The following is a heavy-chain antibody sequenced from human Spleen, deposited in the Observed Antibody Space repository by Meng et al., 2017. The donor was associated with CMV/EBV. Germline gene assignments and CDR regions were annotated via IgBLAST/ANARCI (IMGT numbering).Heavy chain of an antibody. CDR3: ASRGEPPTSRGVVPAAISYYYGMDV. CDR2: INPNSGGT. Sequence: ASVKVSCKASGYTFTGYYMHWVRQAPGQGLEWMGWINPNSGGTNYAQKFQGRVTITTDESTSTAYMELSSLRSEDTAVYYCASRGEPPTSRGVVPAAISYYYGMDVWGQGTAVTVSS. D-gene: IGHD2-2*01. CDR1: GYTFTGYY. V-gene: IGHV1-2*02. J-gene: IGHJ6*02.